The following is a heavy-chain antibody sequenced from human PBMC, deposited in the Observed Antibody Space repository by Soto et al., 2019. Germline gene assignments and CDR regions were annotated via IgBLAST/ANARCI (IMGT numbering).Heavy chain of an antibody. V-gene: IGHV3-23*01. CDR3: AKDPPIASDGPTLDY. CDR2: ISSNGGRT. J-gene: IGHJ4*02. CDR1: GFTFRAYV. D-gene: IGHD6-13*01. Sequence: EVQLLESGGGLVQTGGSLSLSCAASGFTFRAYVMCWVRQAPGKGPGWVSAISSNGGRTFYADSVKGRFTISRDNSRNTLYLQMHSLTVEDTAVYYCAKDPPIASDGPTLDYWGQGTLVAVSS.